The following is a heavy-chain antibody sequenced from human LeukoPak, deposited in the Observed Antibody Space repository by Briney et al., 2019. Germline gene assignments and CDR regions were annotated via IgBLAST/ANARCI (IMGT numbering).Heavy chain of an antibody. Sequence: SETLSLTCSVSGGPISSYYWSWIRQPPGKGLEWIGYIYYSGSTNYNPSLKSRVTIPVDTSKNQFSLKLSSVTAADTAVYYCARRTAARHRAWFDPWGQGTLVTVSS. CDR1: GGPISSYY. J-gene: IGHJ5*02. D-gene: IGHD6-6*01. CDR3: ARRTAARHRAWFDP. V-gene: IGHV4-59*01. CDR2: IYYSGST.